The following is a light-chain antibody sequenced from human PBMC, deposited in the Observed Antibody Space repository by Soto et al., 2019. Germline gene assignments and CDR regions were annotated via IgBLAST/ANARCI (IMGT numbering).Light chain of an antibody. CDR2: SNN. J-gene: IGLJ3*02. Sequence: QSVLTQPPSASGTPVQRVTISCSGSSSNIGSNTVNWYQQLPGTAPKLLIYSNNQRPSGVPDRFSGSKSGTSASLAISGLQSEDEADYYCAAWDDSLNGWVFGGGTKLPVL. CDR1: SSNIGSNT. V-gene: IGLV1-44*01. CDR3: AAWDDSLNGWV.